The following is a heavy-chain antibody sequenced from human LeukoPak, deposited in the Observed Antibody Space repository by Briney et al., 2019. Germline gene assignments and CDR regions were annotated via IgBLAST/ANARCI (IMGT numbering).Heavy chain of an antibody. J-gene: IGHJ4*02. CDR3: AKGYYYESSGYYPIDY. V-gene: IGHV3-23*01. CDR2: ISGSGGST. D-gene: IGHD3-22*01. Sequence: GGSLRLSCAASGFTFSSYAMSWVCQAPGKGLEWVSAISGSGGSTYYADSVKGRFTISRDNSKNTLYLQMNSLRAEDTAVYYCAKGYYYESSGYYPIDYWGQGTLVTVSS. CDR1: GFTFSSYA.